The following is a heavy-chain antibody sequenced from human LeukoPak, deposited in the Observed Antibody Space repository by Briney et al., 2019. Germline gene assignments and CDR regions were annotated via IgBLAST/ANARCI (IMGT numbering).Heavy chain of an antibody. V-gene: IGHV3-33*05. CDR3: AGYYDTSGSHAFDI. CDR2: ISYDGSNK. Sequence: GGSLRLSCAASGFTFSSYGMHWVRQAPGKGLEWVAVISYDGSNKYYADSVKGRFTISRDNSKNTLYLQMNSLRAEDTAVYYCAGYYDTSGSHAFDIWGQGTMVTVPS. D-gene: IGHD3-22*01. J-gene: IGHJ3*02. CDR1: GFTFSSYG.